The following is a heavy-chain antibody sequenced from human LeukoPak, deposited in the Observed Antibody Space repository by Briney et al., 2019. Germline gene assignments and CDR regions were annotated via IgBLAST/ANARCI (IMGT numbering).Heavy chain of an antibody. CDR3: ARSGRLGENYYYMDV. D-gene: IGHD5-24*01. CDR1: GYSISSGYY. CDR2: IYHSGST. V-gene: IGHV4-38-2*01. Sequence: SETLSLTCAVSGYSISSGYYWGRIRQPPGKGLEWIGSIYHSGSTYYNPSLKSRVTISVDTSKNQFSLKLSSVTAADTAVYYCARSGRLGENYYYMDVWGKGTTVTVSS. J-gene: IGHJ6*03.